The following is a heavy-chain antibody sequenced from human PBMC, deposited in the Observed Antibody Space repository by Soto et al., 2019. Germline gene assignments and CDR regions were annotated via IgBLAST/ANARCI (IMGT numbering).Heavy chain of an antibody. Sequence: EVQLVQSGAEVKKPGDSLKISCRGSGFSFPSDWIGWVRQMPGRGVEWMAAIYPGDSEARYAPSFEGRVTVTVDKSASTGIFPWCSLEASDSAIYYCVRSVGPTPDPREHYFDMWGQGTVVTVSP. V-gene: IGHV5-51*01. CDR2: IYPGDSEA. CDR1: GFSFPSDW. J-gene: IGHJ4*02. CDR3: VRSVGPTPDPREHYFDM. D-gene: IGHD1-26*01.